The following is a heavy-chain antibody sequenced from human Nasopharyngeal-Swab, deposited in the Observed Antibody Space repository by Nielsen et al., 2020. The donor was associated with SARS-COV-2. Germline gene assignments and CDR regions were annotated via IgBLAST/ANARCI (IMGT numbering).Heavy chain of an antibody. J-gene: IGHJ6*03. Sequence: GESLKISCAASGFTFSSYSMNWIRQAPGKGLEWISYISSTTYTTYYVDSVKGRFTISRDNAKNSLYLQMNSLRAEDTAVYYCARVEGYYYYYMDVWGKGTTVTVSS. CDR3: ARVEGYYYYYMDV. V-gene: IGHV3-48*04. CDR2: ISSTTYTT. CDR1: GFTFSSYS.